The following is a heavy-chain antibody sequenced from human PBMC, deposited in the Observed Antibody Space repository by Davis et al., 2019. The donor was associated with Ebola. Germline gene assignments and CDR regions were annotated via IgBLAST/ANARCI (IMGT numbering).Heavy chain of an antibody. Sequence: SQTLSLTCAISGDSVSSNSVAWNWIRQSPSRGLEWLGRTYYRSKWNNDYAVSVKSRITIKSDTSKNQFSLQLNSVTPEDTAVYYCARGESITVAGPRGWFDPWGQGILVTVSS. V-gene: IGHV6-1*01. J-gene: IGHJ5*02. CDR3: ARGESITVAGPRGWFDP. CDR2: TYYRSKWNN. CDR1: GDSVSSNSVA. D-gene: IGHD6-19*01.